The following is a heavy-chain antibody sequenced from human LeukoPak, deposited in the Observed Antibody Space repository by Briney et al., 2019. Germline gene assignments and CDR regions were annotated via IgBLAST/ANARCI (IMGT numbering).Heavy chain of an antibody. CDR2: ISAYNGNT. J-gene: IGHJ4*02. CDR1: GYTFTSYG. CDR3: ARMGETVAPDLLDY. D-gene: IGHD4-23*01. Sequence: GASVKVSCKASGYTFTSYGISWVRQAPGQGLEWMGWISAYNGNTNYAQKLQGRVTMTTDTSTSTAYVELRSLRSDDTAVYYCARMGETVAPDLLDYWGQGTLVTVSS. V-gene: IGHV1-18*01.